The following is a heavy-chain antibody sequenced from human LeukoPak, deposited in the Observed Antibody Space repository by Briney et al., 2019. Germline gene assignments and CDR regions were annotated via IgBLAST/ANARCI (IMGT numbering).Heavy chain of an antibody. D-gene: IGHD2-2*01. CDR1: GGLVSRDS. CDR2: ISHSKNT. CDR3: ARVVPTNPWFDY. J-gene: IGHJ4*02. V-gene: IGHV4-59*02. Sequence: SETLSLTCAVSGGLVSRDSWSWIRQPPGKGLEWIGYISHSKNTDYKASLESRVTISVDTSKNQFSLKLNSVTAADTAVYYCARVVPTNPWFDYWGQGTLVTVSS.